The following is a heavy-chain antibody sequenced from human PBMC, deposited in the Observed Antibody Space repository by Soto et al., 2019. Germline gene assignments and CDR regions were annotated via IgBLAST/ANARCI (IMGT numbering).Heavy chain of an antibody. CDR1: GFTFTILL. Sequence: QVQLVESGGGVVQYGKSLRPSWAATGFTFTILLMHWVRQPPGRGLEWLAFVSAAGGSKYYADSVTGRFTISRDNSQNTLHLQMNSLGPEDTAVYYCARGGGYSGYDPLDYWGQGTLVTVSS. J-gene: IGHJ4*02. CDR3: ARGGGYSGYDPLDY. D-gene: IGHD5-12*01. CDR2: VSAAGGSK. V-gene: IGHV3-30-3*01.